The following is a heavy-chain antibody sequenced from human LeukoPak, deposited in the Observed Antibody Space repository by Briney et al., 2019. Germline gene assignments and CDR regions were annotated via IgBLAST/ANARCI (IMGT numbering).Heavy chain of an antibody. D-gene: IGHD6-13*01. Sequence: SETLSLTCTVSGGSISSYYWSWIRQPPGKGLEWIGYIYYSGSTNYNPSLKSRVTISVDTSKNQFSLKLSSVTAADTAVYYCARGLPRIAAAGKGWFDPWGQGTLVTVSS. CDR2: IYYSGST. J-gene: IGHJ5*02. V-gene: IGHV4-59*01. CDR1: GGSISSYY. CDR3: ARGLPRIAAAGKGWFDP.